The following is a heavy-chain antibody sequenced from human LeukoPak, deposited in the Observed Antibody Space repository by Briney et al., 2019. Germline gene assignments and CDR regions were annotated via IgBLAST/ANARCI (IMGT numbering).Heavy chain of an antibody. CDR2: IYYSGST. V-gene: IGHV4-61*01. Sequence: SETLSLTCTVSGGSVSSGSYYWSWIRQPPGKGLEWIGYIYYSGSTNYNPSLKSRVTISVDTSKNQFSLKLGSVTAADTAVYYCARDNQYYYDSSGYYYDYYYYGMDVWGQGTTVTVSS. J-gene: IGHJ6*02. D-gene: IGHD3-22*01. CDR3: ARDNQYYYDSSGYYYDYYYYGMDV. CDR1: GGSVSSGSYY.